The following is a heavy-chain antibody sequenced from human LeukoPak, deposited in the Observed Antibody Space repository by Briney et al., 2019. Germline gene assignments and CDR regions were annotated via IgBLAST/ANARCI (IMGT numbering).Heavy chain of an antibody. Sequence: ASVKASCKASGYTFTSYYMHWVRQAPGQGLEWMGIINPSGGSTTYAQKFQGRVTMTRDTSTSTVYMELSSLRSEDTAVYYCARSGVVAPFDYWGQGTLVTVSS. CDR2: INPSGGST. D-gene: IGHD2-15*01. CDR1: GYTFTSYY. CDR3: ARSGVVAPFDY. J-gene: IGHJ4*02. V-gene: IGHV1-46*01.